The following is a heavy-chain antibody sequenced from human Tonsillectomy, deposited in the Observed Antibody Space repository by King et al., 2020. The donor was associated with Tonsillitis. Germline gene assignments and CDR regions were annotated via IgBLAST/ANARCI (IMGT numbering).Heavy chain of an antibody. CDR2: INVGNGNT. J-gene: IGHJ4*02. V-gene: IGHV1-3*01. CDR3: GRDRTGTYERDFDY. CDR1: GYTFTTYA. D-gene: IGHD1-26*01. Sequence: VQLVQSGAEVKKPGASVKVSCKASGYTFTTYAIHWVRQAPGQRLEWRGWINVGNGNTKYSQKFQDRATITRDTSASTAYMELSSLRSEETAVYYCGRDRTGTYERDFDYWGQGTLVTVSS.